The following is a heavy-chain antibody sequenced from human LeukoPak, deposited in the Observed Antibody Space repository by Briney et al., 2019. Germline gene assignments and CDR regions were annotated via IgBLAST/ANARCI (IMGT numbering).Heavy chain of an antibody. J-gene: IGHJ4*02. Sequence: PSETLSLTCTVSGGPISSYYWSWIRQPAGKGLEWIGRIYTSGSTNYNPSLESRVTMSVDTSKNQFSLKLSSVTDADTAVYYCAREVNSTTWRPLDYWGQGTLVTVSS. CDR1: GGPISSYY. CDR2: IYTSGST. D-gene: IGHD6-13*01. V-gene: IGHV4-4*07. CDR3: AREVNSTTWRPLDY.